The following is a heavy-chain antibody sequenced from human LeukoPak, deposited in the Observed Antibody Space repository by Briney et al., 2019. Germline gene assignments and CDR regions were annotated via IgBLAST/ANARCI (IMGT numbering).Heavy chain of an antibody. J-gene: IGHJ4*02. CDR3: AREGGFYRPLDY. CDR1: GGSVTSTNW. V-gene: IGHV4-4*02. Sequence: SETLSLTCDVSGGSVTSTNWWTCVRQPPGKALEWIGEVHLDGRTNYNPSLKSRLIMSVDLPENHISLKLTCVTAADTAVYYCAREGGFYRPLDYSGRGTLVTVSS. CDR2: VHLDGRT. D-gene: IGHD3-3*01.